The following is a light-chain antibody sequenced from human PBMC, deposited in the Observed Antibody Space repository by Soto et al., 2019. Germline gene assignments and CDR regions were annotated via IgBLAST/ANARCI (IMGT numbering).Light chain of an antibody. V-gene: IGLV2-14*01. CDR3: NSYKGSTDYV. Sequence: QSVLTQPASVSGSPGQSITISCTGTSSDVGGYNYVSWYQLHPGKAPKLIIYEVSNRPSGVSNRFSGSKSGNTASLTISGLQAEDEADYYCNSYKGSTDYVFGTGTKVTVL. CDR1: SSDVGGYNY. CDR2: EVS. J-gene: IGLJ1*01.